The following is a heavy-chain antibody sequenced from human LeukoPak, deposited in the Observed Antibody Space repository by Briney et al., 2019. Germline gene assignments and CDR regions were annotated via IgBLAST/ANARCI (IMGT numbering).Heavy chain of an antibody. CDR2: IIPILGIA. CDR1: GGTFSSYA. J-gene: IGHJ4*02. D-gene: IGHD2-2*01. Sequence: SVKVSCKASGGTFSSYAISWVRQAPGQGLEWMGRIIPILGIANYAQKFQGRVTITADKSTSTVYMELSSLRSEDTAVYHCASDPTVVPAAPFDYWGQGTLVTVSS. CDR3: ASDPTVVPAAPFDY. V-gene: IGHV1-69*04.